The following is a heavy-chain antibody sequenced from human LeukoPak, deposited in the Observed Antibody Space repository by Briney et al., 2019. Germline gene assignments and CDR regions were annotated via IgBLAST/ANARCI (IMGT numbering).Heavy chain of an antibody. CDR1: GFTFDDYA. J-gene: IGHJ4*02. Sequence: PGGSLRLSCAASGFTFDDYAMHWVRQAPGKGLEWVSGISWNSGSIGYADSVKGRFTISRDNAKNSLYLQMNSLRAEDTAVYYCARDLSYYGSGSPWGYWGQGTLVTVSS. V-gene: IGHV3-9*01. CDR3: ARDLSYYGSGSPWGY. D-gene: IGHD3-10*01. CDR2: ISWNSGSI.